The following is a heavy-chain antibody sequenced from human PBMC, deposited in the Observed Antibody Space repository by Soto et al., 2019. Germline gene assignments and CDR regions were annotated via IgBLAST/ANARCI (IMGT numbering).Heavy chain of an antibody. Sequence: QLQLQESGPGLVKPSETLSLTCTVSGGSISSSSYYWGWIRPPPGKGLEWIGSLYYSGSTYYNPSLKSRVPISVDASETQSSLTLSSGTAADTAVYYCARHGDGDYVDYWGQGTLVTVS. CDR3: ARHGDGDYVDY. D-gene: IGHD4-17*01. J-gene: IGHJ4*02. V-gene: IGHV4-39*01. CDR2: LYYSGST. CDR1: GGSISSSSYY.